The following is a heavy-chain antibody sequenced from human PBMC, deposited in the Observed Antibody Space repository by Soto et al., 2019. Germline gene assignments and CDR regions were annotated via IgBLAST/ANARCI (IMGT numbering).Heavy chain of an antibody. J-gene: IGHJ4*02. Sequence: SETLSLTCTVSGGSISSSSYYWGWIRQPPGKGLEWIGSIYYSGSTYYNPSLKSRVTISVDTSKNQFSLKLSSVTAADTAVYYCARTYGSGSYYNYWGQGTLVTVSS. V-gene: IGHV4-39*01. CDR3: ARTYGSGSYYNY. CDR1: GGSISSSSYY. CDR2: IYYSGST. D-gene: IGHD3-10*01.